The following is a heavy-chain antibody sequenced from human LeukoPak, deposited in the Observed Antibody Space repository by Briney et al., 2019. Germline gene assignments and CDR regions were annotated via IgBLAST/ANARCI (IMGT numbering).Heavy chain of an antibody. CDR3: TTDLTTITMPY. J-gene: IGHJ4*02. V-gene: IGHV3-33*01. Sequence: GGSLRLSCAASGFTFSSYGMHWVRQAPGKGLEWVAVIWYDGSNKYYADSVKGRFTISRDNSKNTLYLQMNSLKTEDTAVYYCTTDLTTITMPYWGQGTLVTVSS. CDR2: IWYDGSNK. CDR1: GFTFSSYG. D-gene: IGHD3-10*01.